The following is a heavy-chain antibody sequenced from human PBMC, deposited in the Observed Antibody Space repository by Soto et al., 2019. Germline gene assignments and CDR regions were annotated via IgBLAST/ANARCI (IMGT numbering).Heavy chain of an antibody. J-gene: IGHJ5*02. CDR1: GGSISSYY. Sequence: ASETLSLTCTVSGGSISSYYWSWIRQPPGKGLEWIGYIYYSGSTNYNPSLKSRVTISVDTSKNQFSLKLSSVTAADTAVYYCARSAAAGPRDWFDPWGQGTLVTVSS. CDR3: ARSAAAGPRDWFDP. CDR2: IYYSGST. V-gene: IGHV4-59*01. D-gene: IGHD6-13*01.